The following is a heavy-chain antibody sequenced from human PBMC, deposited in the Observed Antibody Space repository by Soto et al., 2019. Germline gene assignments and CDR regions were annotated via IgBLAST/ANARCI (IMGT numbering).Heavy chain of an antibody. CDR2: IYWDDDK. CDR3: AQQNYGEYDY. J-gene: IGHJ4*02. D-gene: IGHD3-10*01. V-gene: IGHV2-5*02. CDR1: GFSLTTSGVG. Sequence: QITLKESGPTLVKPTQTLTLTCTFSGFSLTTSGVGVGWMRQRPGKALEWLALIYWDDDKRYNPSLKSRLTITMDTSKNQVVFTLTNMDPVDTGTYYCAQQNYGEYDYWGQGTLVTVSS.